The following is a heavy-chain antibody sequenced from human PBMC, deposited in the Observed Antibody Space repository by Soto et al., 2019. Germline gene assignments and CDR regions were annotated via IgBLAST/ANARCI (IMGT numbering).Heavy chain of an antibody. CDR3: ASIYSKPSLKSRVTISVDTSTIQLSLKLSSVTAEDRAVYYCARDGGGSYCSGGSCRKPAAAPYFDY. CDR2: IIPMFETT. Sequence: SVKVSCKASAGTFRSYVMSWVRQAPGQGLEWMGGIIPMFETTNYAHKFQGRVTITADESTRTSYMELSGLRPEDTAVYYCASIYSKPSLKSRVTISVDTSTIQLSLKLSSVTAEDRAVYYCARDGGGSYCSGGSCRKPAAAPYFDYWGQGTLVTVSS. CDR1: AGTFRSYV. V-gene: IGHV1-69*13. J-gene: IGHJ4*02. D-gene: IGHD2-21*02.